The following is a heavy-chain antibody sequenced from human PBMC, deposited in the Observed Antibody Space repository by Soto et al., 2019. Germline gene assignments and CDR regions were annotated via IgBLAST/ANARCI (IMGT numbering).Heavy chain of an antibody. CDR1: GGSFSGYY. CDR2: INHSGST. D-gene: IGHD3-16*01. Sequence: QVQLQQWGAGLLKPSETLSLTCAVYGGSFSGYYWSWIRQPPGKGLEWIGEINHSGSTNYNPSLKRRVTISVDTSKNQFSLKLSSVSAVDTAVYYCARDSHFTRFRWFDPWGQGTLVTVSS. V-gene: IGHV4-34*01. J-gene: IGHJ5*02. CDR3: ARDSHFTRFRWFDP.